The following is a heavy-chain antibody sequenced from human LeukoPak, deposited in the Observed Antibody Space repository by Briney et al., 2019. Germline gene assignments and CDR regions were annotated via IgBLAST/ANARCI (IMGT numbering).Heavy chain of an antibody. D-gene: IGHD1-26*01. CDR3: ARGGSYPNYYYYYMDV. Sequence: GASVKVSCKASGYTFTGYYMHWVRQAPGQGLEWMGRINPNSGGTNYAQKFQGRVTMTRDTSISTAYMELSRLRSDDTAVYYCARGGSYPNYYYYYMDVWGKGTTVTDSS. CDR1: GYTFTGYY. J-gene: IGHJ6*03. V-gene: IGHV1-2*06. CDR2: INPNSGGT.